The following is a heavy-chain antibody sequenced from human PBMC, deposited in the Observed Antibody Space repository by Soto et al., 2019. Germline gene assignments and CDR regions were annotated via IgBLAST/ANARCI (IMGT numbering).Heavy chain of an antibody. CDR3: ARDAGIAAAGGTLFDY. J-gene: IGHJ4*02. CDR1: GGSISSGGYY. CDR2: IYYSGST. D-gene: IGHD6-13*01. Sequence: QVQLQESGPGLVKPSQTLSLTCTVSGGSISSGGYYWSWIRQHPGKGLEWIGYIYYSGSTYYNPSLKSRVTISVDTSKNQFSLKLSSVTAADTAVYYCARDAGIAAAGGTLFDYWGQLTLVTVSS. V-gene: IGHV4-31*03.